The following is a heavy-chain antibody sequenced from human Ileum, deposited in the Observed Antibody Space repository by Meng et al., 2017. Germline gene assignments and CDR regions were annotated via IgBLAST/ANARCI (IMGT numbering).Heavy chain of an antibody. Sequence: GESLKISCAASGFIFGTYEMNWVRQAPGKGLEWVSYIDASSTDKRYADSVKGRFTISRDNAKNSMYLQMNSLRAEDTAVYYCARGGWQWQGPEPVWGRGTLVTGYS. J-gene: IGHJ4*02. CDR2: IDASSTDK. V-gene: IGHV3-48*03. CDR1: GFIFGTYE. CDR3: ARGGWQWQGPEPV. D-gene: IGHD6-19*01.